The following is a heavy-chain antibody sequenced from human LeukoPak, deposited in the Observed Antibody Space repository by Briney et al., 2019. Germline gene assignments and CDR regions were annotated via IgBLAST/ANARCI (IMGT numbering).Heavy chain of an antibody. D-gene: IGHD2-2*01. Sequence: GGSLRLSCAASGFSFSVYWMHWVRQAPGKGPVWVSAISGSGGSTYYADSVKGRFTISRDNSKNTLYLQMNSLRAEDTAVYYCAKEFPPYCSSTSCYSFLLFFDYWGQGTLVTVSS. J-gene: IGHJ4*02. CDR1: GFSFSVYW. V-gene: IGHV3-23*01. CDR2: ISGSGGST. CDR3: AKEFPPYCSSTSCYSFLLFFDY.